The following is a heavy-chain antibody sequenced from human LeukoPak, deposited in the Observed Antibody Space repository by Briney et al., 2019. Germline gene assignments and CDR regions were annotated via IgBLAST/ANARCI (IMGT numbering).Heavy chain of an antibody. D-gene: IGHD5-24*01. Sequence: SETLSLTCAVSGYSFSSGYYWGWIRQPPGKGLEWIGSIYHSGSTYYNPSLKSRVTISVDTSKNQFSLKLSSVTAADTAVYYCARDIWLQVFDYWGQGTLVTVSS. V-gene: IGHV4-38-2*02. CDR3: ARDIWLQVFDY. CDR1: GYSFSSGYY. CDR2: IYHSGST. J-gene: IGHJ4*02.